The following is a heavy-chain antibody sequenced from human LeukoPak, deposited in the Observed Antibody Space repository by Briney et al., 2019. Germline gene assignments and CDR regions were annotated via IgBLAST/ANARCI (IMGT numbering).Heavy chain of an antibody. CDR1: GFTFSSYG. CDR2: IRYDGSNK. CDR3: GKVSVPAAIKGDCFDY. Sequence: GGSLRLSCAASGFTFSSYGMHWVRQAPGKGLEWVAFIRYDGSNKYYADSVKGRFTISRDNSKNTLYLQMNSLRAEDTAVYYCGKVSVPAAIKGDCFDYWGQGTLVTASS. D-gene: IGHD2-2*02. V-gene: IGHV3-30*02. J-gene: IGHJ4*02.